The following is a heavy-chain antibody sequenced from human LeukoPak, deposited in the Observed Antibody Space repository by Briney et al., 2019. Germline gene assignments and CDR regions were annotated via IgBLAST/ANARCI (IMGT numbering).Heavy chain of an antibody. Sequence: PGGSLRLSCAASGFTLSSYAMSWVRQAPGKGLEWVSVIGASGGSTYYADSVKGRFTISRDNSRNTLHLQMNSLRAEDTAVYYCAKQDYDVLTSINQWGQGTLVTVSS. V-gene: IGHV3-23*01. CDR3: AKQDYDVLTSINQ. CDR1: GFTLSSYA. J-gene: IGHJ4*02. CDR2: IGASGGST. D-gene: IGHD3-9*01.